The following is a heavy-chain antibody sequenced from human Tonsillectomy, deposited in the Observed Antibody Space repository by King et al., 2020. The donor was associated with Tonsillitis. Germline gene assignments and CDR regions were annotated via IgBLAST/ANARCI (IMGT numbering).Heavy chain of an antibody. J-gene: IGHJ6*02. CDR1: GFTFSSYG. V-gene: IGHV3-30*18. CDR2: ISYDGSNK. Sequence: QLVQSGGGVVQPGRSLRLSCAASGFTFSSYGMHWVRQAPGKGLEWVAVISYDGSNKYYADSVKGRFTISRDNSKNTLYLQMNSLRAEDTAVYYCAKDEDDYYYYGMDVWGQGTTVTVSS. D-gene: IGHD3-3*01. CDR3: AKDEDDYYYYGMDV.